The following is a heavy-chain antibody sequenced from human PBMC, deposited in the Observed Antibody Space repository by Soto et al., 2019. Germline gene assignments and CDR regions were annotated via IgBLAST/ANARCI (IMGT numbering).Heavy chain of an antibody. V-gene: IGHV1-46*01. J-gene: IGHJ4*02. CDR2: VNPSGGHT. CDR1: GDTFTDYY. Sequence: QVQLVQSGAEVKKPGASVKVSCKASGDTFTDYYIHWVRQAPGQGLEWMGTVNPSGGHTTYAQHFLGRMTMTRDTSTRTLYRELTSLTSEDPAVYYCARVGHVVVVTAALDYWGQGTLVTVSS. D-gene: IGHD2-21*02. CDR3: ARVGHVVVVTAALDY.